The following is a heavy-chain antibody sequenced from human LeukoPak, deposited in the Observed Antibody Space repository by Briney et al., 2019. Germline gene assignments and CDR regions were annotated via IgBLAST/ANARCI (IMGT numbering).Heavy chain of an antibody. Sequence: GASVKVSCKASGYTFTGYYMHWVRQAPGQGLEWMGWINPNSGGTNYTQKFQGRVTMTRDTSISTAYMELSRLRSDDTAVYYCARDGNYYDSSGYLTPADYWGQGTLVTVSS. V-gene: IGHV1-2*02. CDR1: GYTFTGYY. D-gene: IGHD3-22*01. CDR3: ARDGNYYDSSGYLTPADY. J-gene: IGHJ4*02. CDR2: INPNSGGT.